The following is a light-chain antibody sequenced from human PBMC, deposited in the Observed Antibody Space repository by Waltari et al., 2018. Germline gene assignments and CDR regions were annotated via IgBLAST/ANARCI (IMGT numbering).Light chain of an antibody. J-gene: IGKJ4*01. CDR1: QTILYSTNNRNY. Sequence: DIVMTQSPDSLAVSLGERATINCKSSQTILYSTNNRNYLAWYQQKPGQPPKLLISWASTRESGVPDRFSGSGSETDFTLTISSLQPEDFATYYCQQGYSTPLLTFGGGTKVEIK. V-gene: IGKV4-1*01. CDR3: QQGYSTPLLT. CDR2: WAS.